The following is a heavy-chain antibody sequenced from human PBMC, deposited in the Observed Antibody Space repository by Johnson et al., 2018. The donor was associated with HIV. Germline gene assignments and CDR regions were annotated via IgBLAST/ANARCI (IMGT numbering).Heavy chain of an antibody. CDR1: GFTFDDYG. CDR3: ARVEQLGAFDI. D-gene: IGHD6-6*01. J-gene: IGHJ3*02. Sequence: QVQLVESGGGVVRPGGSLRLSCAASGFTFDDYGMSWVRQAPGKGLEWVTVISYDGSNKYYADSVKGRFTISRDNSKNTLYLQMNSLRVEDTAVYYCARVEQLGAFDIWGQGTMVTVSS. V-gene: IGHV3-30*03. CDR2: ISYDGSNK.